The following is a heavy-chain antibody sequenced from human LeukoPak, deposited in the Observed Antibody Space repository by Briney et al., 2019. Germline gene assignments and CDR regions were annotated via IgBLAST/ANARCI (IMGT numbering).Heavy chain of an antibody. D-gene: IGHD3-22*01. Sequence: GGSLRLSCAASGFTFSSYAMHWVRQAPGKGLEWVAVISYDGSNKYYADSVKGRFTISRDNSKNTLYLQMNSLRAEDTAVYYCASGYYYDSSGQSDYWGQGTLVTVSS. CDR1: GFTFSSYA. CDR3: ASGYYYDSSGQSDY. J-gene: IGHJ4*02. V-gene: IGHV3-30-3*01. CDR2: ISYDGSNK.